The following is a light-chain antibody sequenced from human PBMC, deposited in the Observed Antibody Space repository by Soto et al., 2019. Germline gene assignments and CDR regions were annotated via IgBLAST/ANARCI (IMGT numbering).Light chain of an antibody. CDR3: SAYTSSSTRV. CDR1: SSDVGGYNY. V-gene: IGLV2-14*01. J-gene: IGLJ1*01. CDR2: DVS. Sequence: SAITQPTSVSGAPGQSITISCTGTSSDVGGYNYVSWYQQHPGKAPKLMIYDVSNRPSGVSNRFSGSKSGNTASLTISVLQAEDEADYYCSAYTSSSTRVFGTGTKVTVL.